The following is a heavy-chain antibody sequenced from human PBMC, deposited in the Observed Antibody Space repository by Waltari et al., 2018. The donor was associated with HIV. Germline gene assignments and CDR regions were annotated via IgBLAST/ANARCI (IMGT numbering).Heavy chain of an antibody. CDR2: IYYSGST. J-gene: IGHJ4*02. V-gene: IGHV4-59*01. CDR3: AREGARIAAAGTEGYYFDY. D-gene: IGHD6-13*01. CDR1: GGSISSYY. Sequence: QVQLQESGPGLVKPSETLSLTCTVSGGSISSYYWSWIRQPPGKGLEWIGYIYYSGSTNYNPSLKSRVTISVDTSKNQFSLKLSSVTAADTAVYYCAREGARIAAAGTEGYYFDYWGQGTLVTVSS.